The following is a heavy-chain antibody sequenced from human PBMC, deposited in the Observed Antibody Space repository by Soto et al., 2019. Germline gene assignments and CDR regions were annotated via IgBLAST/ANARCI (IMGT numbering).Heavy chain of an antibody. D-gene: IGHD7-27*01. CDR3: ATWGHNDGYNFYHGMDV. CDR2: VIPLFDTA. CDR1: GGIFTNNA. V-gene: IGHV1-69*01. J-gene: IGHJ6*02. Sequence: QVQVVQSGAEVKKPGSSVKVSCKVSGGIFTNNAISWVRQAPGQVLEWLGGVIPLFDTAYYAQIFRGRLRISADGATTTAYMELSGLTSADTAVYFCATWGHNDGYNFYHGMDVWGQGTTVTVS.